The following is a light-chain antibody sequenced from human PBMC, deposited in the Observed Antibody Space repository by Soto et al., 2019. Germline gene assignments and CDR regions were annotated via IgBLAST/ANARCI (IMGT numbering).Light chain of an antibody. Sequence: EIVLTQSPGTLSLSPGERATLSCRASQSVCGSYLAWYQQKPGQAPTLLIYGASTGATGIPARCSGRASGTEFTLTISSLQSEDVAVYCCQQYNSWPQTFGLGTKVDIK. CDR2: GAS. J-gene: IGKJ1*01. V-gene: IGKV3-15*01. CDR1: QSVCGSY. CDR3: QQYNSWPQT.